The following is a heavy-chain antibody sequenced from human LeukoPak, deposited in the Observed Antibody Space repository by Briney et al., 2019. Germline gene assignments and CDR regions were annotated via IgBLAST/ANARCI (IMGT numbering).Heavy chain of an antibody. V-gene: IGHV1-2*02. CDR3: ARARGTVTTSAFDI. D-gene: IGHD4-17*01. Sequence: ASVKVSCKASGYTFTGYYMHWVRQAPGQGLEWMGWINPNSGGTNYAQKFQGRVTMTRDTSFSTAYMELSRLRSGDTAVYYCARARGTVTTSAFDIWGQGTMVTVSS. J-gene: IGHJ3*02. CDR1: GYTFTGYY. CDR2: INPNSGGT.